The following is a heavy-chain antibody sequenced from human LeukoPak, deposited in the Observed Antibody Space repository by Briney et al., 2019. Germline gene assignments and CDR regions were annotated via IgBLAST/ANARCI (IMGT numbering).Heavy chain of an antibody. CDR3: ARTGSTVTMLYPFDH. V-gene: IGHV4-59*01. J-gene: IGHJ4*02. D-gene: IGHD4-17*01. CDR2: IYYSGST. Sequence: PSETLSLTCTDSGXSIRSYYWSWIRQPPGKGLEWIGYIYYSGSTNYNPSLKSRVSISVDTSKNQFSLKLSSVTAADTAVYYCARTGSTVTMLYPFDHWGQGTLVTVSS. CDR1: GXSIRSYY.